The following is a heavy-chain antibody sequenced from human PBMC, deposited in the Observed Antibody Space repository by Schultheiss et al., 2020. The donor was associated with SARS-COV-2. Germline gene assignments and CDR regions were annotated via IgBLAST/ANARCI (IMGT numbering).Heavy chain of an antibody. J-gene: IGHJ4*02. CDR1: GFTFTNYW. D-gene: IGHD1-1*01. CDR2: ISYDGSNK. Sequence: GGSLRLSCAASGFTFTNYWMNWVRQAPGKGLEWVAVISYDGSNKYYADSVKGRFTISRDNSKNTLYLQMNSLRAEDTAVYYCAKEWHWNVAYFDYWGQGTLVTVSS. CDR3: AKEWHWNVAYFDY. V-gene: IGHV3-30*18.